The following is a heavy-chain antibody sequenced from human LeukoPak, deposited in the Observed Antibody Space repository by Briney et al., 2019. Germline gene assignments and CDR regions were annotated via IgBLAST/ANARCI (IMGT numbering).Heavy chain of an antibody. CDR3: ASGFVDTAMVTGYYFDY. CDR1: GGSVSSGSYY. Sequence: SETLSLTCTVSGGSVSSGSYYWSWLRQPPGKGLEWIGYNYYSGSTNYNPSLKSRVTISVDTSKNQFSLKLSSVTAADTAVYYCASGFVDTAMVTGYYFDYWGQGTLVTVSS. J-gene: IGHJ4*02. D-gene: IGHD5-18*01. V-gene: IGHV4-61*01. CDR2: NYYSGST.